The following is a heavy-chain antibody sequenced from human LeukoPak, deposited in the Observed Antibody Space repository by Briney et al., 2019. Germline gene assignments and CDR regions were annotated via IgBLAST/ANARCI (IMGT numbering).Heavy chain of an antibody. CDR1: GFTFSSYA. CDR2: ISGSGSST. D-gene: IGHD1-26*01. J-gene: IGHJ4*02. Sequence: PGGSLRLSCAASGFTFSSYAMAWVRQAPGKGLEWISTISGSGSSTFHADSVKGRFTISRDNSKNTLYLQLSSLRAEDTALYYCARKLGTTENFDYWGQGTLVTVSS. CDR3: ARKLGTTENFDY. V-gene: IGHV3-23*01.